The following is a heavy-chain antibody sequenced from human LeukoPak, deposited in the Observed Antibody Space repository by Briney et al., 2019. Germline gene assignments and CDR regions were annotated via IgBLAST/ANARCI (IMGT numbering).Heavy chain of an antibody. CDR1: GGSFSGYY. J-gene: IGHJ4*02. D-gene: IGHD1-1*01. Sequence: SETLSLTCAVYGGSFSGYYWSWIRQPPGKGLEWIGYIYYSGSTNYNPSLKSRVTISVDTSKNQVSLKLSSVTAADTAVYYCARDRGTWNDDGFDYWGQGTLVTVSS. CDR2: IYYSGST. V-gene: IGHV4-59*01. CDR3: ARDRGTWNDDGFDY.